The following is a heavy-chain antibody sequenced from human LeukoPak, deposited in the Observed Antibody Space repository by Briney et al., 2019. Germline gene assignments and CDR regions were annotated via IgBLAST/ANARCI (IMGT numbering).Heavy chain of an antibody. CDR1: GFSFSTSA. J-gene: IGHJ4*02. V-gene: IGHV3-48*02. CDR3: ARAPRLTGGYYFDY. Sequence: GSLSLSCAASGFSFSTSAMSWVRQAPGKGLEWISYISGGSSTISYADSVKGRFTISRDNAKNSLYLQMNSLRDEDTAVYYCARAPRLTGGYYFDYWGQGTLVTVSS. CDR2: ISGGSSTI. D-gene: IGHD7-27*01.